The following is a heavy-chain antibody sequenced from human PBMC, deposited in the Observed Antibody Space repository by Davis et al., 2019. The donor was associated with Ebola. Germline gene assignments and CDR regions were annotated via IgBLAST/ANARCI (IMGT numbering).Heavy chain of an antibody. CDR3: ARAEYNWNYFAY. CDR2: IRAYNGNT. J-gene: IGHJ4*02. Sequence: ASVKVSCKASGYTFTSYGISWVRQDPGQGLEWMGWIRAYNGNTNYAQKLQGRVTMTTDTSTSTAYMELRSLRSDDTAVYYCARAEYNWNYFAYWGQGTLVTVSS. CDR1: GYTFTSYG. V-gene: IGHV1-18*01. D-gene: IGHD1-20*01.